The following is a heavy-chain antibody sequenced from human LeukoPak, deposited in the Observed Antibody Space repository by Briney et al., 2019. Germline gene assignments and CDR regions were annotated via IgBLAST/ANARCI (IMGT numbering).Heavy chain of an antibody. CDR3: ARQSIYSSSWYYYYGMDV. Sequence: GASVKVSCKASGYTFTGYYMHWVRQAPGQGLEWMGWISAYNGNTNYAQKLQGRVTMTTDTSTSTAYMELRSLRSDDTAVYYCARQSIYSSSWYYYYGMDVWGQGTTVTVSS. J-gene: IGHJ6*02. CDR1: GYTFTGYY. D-gene: IGHD6-13*01. V-gene: IGHV1-18*04. CDR2: ISAYNGNT.